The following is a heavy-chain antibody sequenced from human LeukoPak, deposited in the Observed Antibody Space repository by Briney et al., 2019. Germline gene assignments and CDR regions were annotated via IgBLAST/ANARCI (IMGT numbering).Heavy chain of an antibody. V-gene: IGHV3-11*04. CDR3: ARGHWGLDY. Sequence: GGSLRLSCATSGFTFSDHYMTWIRQAPGKGLETVSYIYSGGDTIYYADSVRGRFTISRDNAESSLYLQMNSLRAEDTAVYYCARGHWGLDYWGRGTVVTVSS. J-gene: IGHJ4*02. CDR2: IYSGGDTI. D-gene: IGHD7-27*01. CDR1: GFTFSDHY.